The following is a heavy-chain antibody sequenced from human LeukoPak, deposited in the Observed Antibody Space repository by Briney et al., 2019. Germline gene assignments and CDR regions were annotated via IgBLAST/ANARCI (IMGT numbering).Heavy chain of an antibody. Sequence: SETLSLTCTASGGSISSYYWSWIRQPPGKGLEWIGYIYYSGSTNYNPFLKSRVTISVDTSKNQFSLKLSSVTAADTAVYYCARAYSGYDPEDYWGQGTLVTVSS. J-gene: IGHJ4*02. CDR3: ARAYSGYDPEDY. CDR2: IYYSGST. D-gene: IGHD5-12*01. V-gene: IGHV4-59*01. CDR1: GGSISSYY.